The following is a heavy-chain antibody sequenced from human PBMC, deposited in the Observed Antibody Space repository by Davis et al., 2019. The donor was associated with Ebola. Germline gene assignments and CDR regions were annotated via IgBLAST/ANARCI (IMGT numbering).Heavy chain of an antibody. Sequence: GGSLRLSCKASGGTFSSYAISWVRQAPGQGLEWMGGIIPIFGTANYAQKFQGRVTITADESTSTAYMELSSLRSEDTAVYYCAREWLGWFDPWGQGTLVTVSS. CDR3: AREWLGWFDP. V-gene: IGHV1-69*01. D-gene: IGHD3-22*01. CDR1: GGTFSSYA. J-gene: IGHJ5*02. CDR2: IIPIFGTA.